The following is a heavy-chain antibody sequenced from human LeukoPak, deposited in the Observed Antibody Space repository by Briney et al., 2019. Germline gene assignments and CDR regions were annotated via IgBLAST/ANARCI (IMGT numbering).Heavy chain of an antibody. J-gene: IGHJ3*02. CDR3: ARPVTRDAFDI. D-gene: IGHD4-17*01. CDR2: MNPNSGNT. CDR1: GYTFTSYA. V-gene: IGHV1-8*02. Sequence: ASVKVSCKASGYTFTSYAMHWVRQATGQGLEWMGWMNPNSGNTGYAQKFQGRVTMTRNTSISTAYMELSSLRSEDTAVYYCARPVTRDAFDIWGQGTMVTVSS.